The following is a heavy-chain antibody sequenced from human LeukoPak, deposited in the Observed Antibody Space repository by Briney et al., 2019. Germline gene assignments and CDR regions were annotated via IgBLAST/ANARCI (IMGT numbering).Heavy chain of an antibody. Sequence: SETLSLTCAVYGGSFCGYYWNWLRQPPGKGLEWIGEINHSGSTNYNPSLKRRVTISVDTSKNQFSLKLSSVTAADTAVYYCASDVDTAMGGTYWGQGTLVTVSS. V-gene: IGHV4-34*01. CDR1: GGSFCGYY. J-gene: IGHJ4*02. CDR3: ASDVDTAMGGTY. D-gene: IGHD5-18*01. CDR2: INHSGST.